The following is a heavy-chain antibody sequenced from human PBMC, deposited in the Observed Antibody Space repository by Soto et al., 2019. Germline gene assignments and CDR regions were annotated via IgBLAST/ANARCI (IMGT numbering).Heavy chain of an antibody. D-gene: IGHD1-20*01. CDR2: IYPGDSDT. CDR3: ARHPRITGTTAWFDP. J-gene: IGHJ5*02. V-gene: IGHV5-51*01. Sequence: GESLKISCKGSGYSFTSYWIGWVRQMPGKGLEWMGIIYPGDSDTRYSPSFQGQVTISADKSISTAYLQWSSLKASDTAMYYCARHPRITGTTAWFDPWGQGTLVTVSS. CDR1: GYSFTSYW.